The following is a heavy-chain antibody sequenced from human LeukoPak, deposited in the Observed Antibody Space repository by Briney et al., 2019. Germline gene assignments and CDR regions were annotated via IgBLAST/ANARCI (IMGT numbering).Heavy chain of an antibody. J-gene: IGHJ6*03. CDR3: ARAVYYYGSGSYSHYYYYYYMDV. V-gene: IGHV4-38-2*02. Sequence: SETLSLTCSVSGYSLTSGFHWGWIRQPPGKGLEWIGSIYHSENAYYNPSLKSRVTISVDTSKNQFSLKLSSVTAADTAVYYCARAVYYYGSGSYSHYYYYYYMDVWGKGTTVTISS. D-gene: IGHD3-10*01. CDR1: GYSLTSGFH. CDR2: IYHSENA.